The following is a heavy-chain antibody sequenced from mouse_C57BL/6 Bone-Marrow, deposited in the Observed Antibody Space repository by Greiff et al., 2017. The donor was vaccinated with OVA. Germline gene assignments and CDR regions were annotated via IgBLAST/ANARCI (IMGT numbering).Heavy chain of an antibody. D-gene: IGHD4-1*01. CDR3: ARRGATESPLEGCDV. J-gene: IGHJ1*03. V-gene: IGHV1-52*01. Sequence: QVQLQQPGAELVRPGSSVQLSCKASGYTFTSYWMHWVKQRPIQGLEWIGNIDPSDSETHYNQKFKDKATLTVDKSSSTADMQHSSMTSEDSAVYYGARRGATESPLEGCDVWGTGTTVTVSS. CDR1: GYTFTSYW. CDR2: IDPSDSET.